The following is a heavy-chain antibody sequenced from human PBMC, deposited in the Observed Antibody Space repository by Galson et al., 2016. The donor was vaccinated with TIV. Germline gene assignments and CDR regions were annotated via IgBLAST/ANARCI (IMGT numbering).Heavy chain of an antibody. Sequence: SVKVSCKASGGTFRNYAISWVRQAPGQGLEWMGGITPIYGTINYAQKFQDRLTITADTSTTTAYMELSSLRFEDTAVYYCARDFHSSGPSEETDAFDIWGQGAMVTVSS. V-gene: IGHV1-69*06. CDR1: GGTFRNYA. D-gene: IGHD3-22*01. CDR2: ITPIYGTI. CDR3: ARDFHSSGPSEETDAFDI. J-gene: IGHJ3*02.